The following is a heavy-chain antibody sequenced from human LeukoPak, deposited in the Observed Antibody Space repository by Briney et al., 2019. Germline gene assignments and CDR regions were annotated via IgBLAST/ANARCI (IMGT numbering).Heavy chain of an antibody. J-gene: IGHJ4*01. D-gene: IGHD1-26*01. V-gene: IGHV3-30*02. Sequence: GGSLGLSCGASGFTFSTHDMHWVRQAPGKGLEWVAFIRCDGSHEYYADSVKGRFTISRDNSKNTLYLQMNSVRSEDTALYYCAKPSGSGVDYWGQGTRVTVSS. CDR2: IRCDGSHE. CDR3: AKPSGSGVDY. CDR1: GFTFSTHD.